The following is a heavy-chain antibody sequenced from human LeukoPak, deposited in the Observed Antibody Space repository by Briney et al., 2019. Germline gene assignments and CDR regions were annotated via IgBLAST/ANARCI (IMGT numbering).Heavy chain of an antibody. D-gene: IGHD5-12*01. CDR2: IIPIFGTA. Sequence: SVKVSCKASGGTFSSYAFSWVRQAPGQGLEWMGGIIPIFGTANYAQKFQGRVTITADESTSTAYMELSSLRSEDTAVYYCARDYGGYDALDYWGQGTLVTVSS. V-gene: IGHV1-69*13. CDR3: ARDYGGYDALDY. J-gene: IGHJ4*02. CDR1: GGTFSSYA.